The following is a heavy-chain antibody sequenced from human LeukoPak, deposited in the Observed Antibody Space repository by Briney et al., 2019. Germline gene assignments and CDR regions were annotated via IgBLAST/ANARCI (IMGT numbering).Heavy chain of an antibody. CDR1: GFTFSSYG. D-gene: IGHD3-10*01. V-gene: IGHV3-33*08. CDR2: IWYDGSNK. J-gene: IGHJ4*02. CDR3: ARDSMVRGERGDY. Sequence: GGSLRLSCAASGFTFSSYGMHWVRQAPGKGLEWVAVIWYDGSNKYYADSVKGRFTISRDNSKNTLYLQMNSLRAEDTAVYYCARDSMVRGERGDYWGQGTLVTVSS.